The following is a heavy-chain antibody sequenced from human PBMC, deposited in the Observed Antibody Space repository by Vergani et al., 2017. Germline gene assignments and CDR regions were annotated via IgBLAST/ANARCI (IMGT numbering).Heavy chain of an antibody. D-gene: IGHD3-9*01. J-gene: IGHJ6*02. Sequence: VQLVESGGGVVQPGGSLRLSCAASGFTFSSYGMHWVRQAPGKGLEWISYMSSGDSIYYADSVKGRFTVSRDNTKNTLYLQMNSLRAEDTAVYYCARETDTGSSVSYNYYAMDVWGQGTTVSVSS. V-gene: IGHV3-48*04. CDR2: MSSGDSI. CDR1: GFTFSSYG. CDR3: ARETDTGSSVSYNYYAMDV.